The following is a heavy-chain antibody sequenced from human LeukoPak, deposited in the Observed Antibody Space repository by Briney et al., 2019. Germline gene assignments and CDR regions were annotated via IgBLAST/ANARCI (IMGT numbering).Heavy chain of an antibody. CDR2: ISHIGST. Sequence: PSETLSLTCTVSGASISGHYLTWPRQPPGKGLEWIGYISHIGSTNYNPSLKSRVTISVDTSKNQFSLKLSSVTAADTAVYYYARLRLRDYSSGDLDYWGQGTLVTVSS. D-gene: IGHD6-19*01. CDR3: ARLRLRDYSSGDLDY. CDR1: GASISGHY. V-gene: IGHV4-59*11. J-gene: IGHJ4*02.